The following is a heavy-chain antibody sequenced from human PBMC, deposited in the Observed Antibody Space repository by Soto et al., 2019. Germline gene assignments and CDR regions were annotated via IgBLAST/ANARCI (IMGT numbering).Heavy chain of an antibody. V-gene: IGHV4-39*01. CDR2: IYYSGST. J-gene: IGHJ4*02. Sequence: PSETLSLTCTVSGGSISSSSYYWGWIRQPPGKGLEWIGSIYYSGSTYYNPSLKSRVTISVDTSKNQFSLKLSSGTAADTAVYYGARHLIDSSGSNDGDSFGYWGQGTLVTV. CDR1: GGSISSSSYY. CDR3: ARHLIDSSGSNDGDSFGY. D-gene: IGHD6-19*01.